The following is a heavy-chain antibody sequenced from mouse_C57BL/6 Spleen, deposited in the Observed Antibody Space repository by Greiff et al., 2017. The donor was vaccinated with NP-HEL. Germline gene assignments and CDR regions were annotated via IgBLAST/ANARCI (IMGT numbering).Heavy chain of an antibody. CDR1: GYAFSSYW. J-gene: IGHJ3*01. D-gene: IGHD1-1*01. Sequence: VQLQQSGAELVKPGASVKISCKASGYAFSSYWMNWVKQRPGKGLEWIGQIYPGDGDTNYNGKFKGKATLTADKSSSTAYMQLSSLTSEDSAVYFCARGEDYYGREAYWGQGTLVTVSA. CDR3: ARGEDYYGREAY. CDR2: IYPGDGDT. V-gene: IGHV1-80*01.